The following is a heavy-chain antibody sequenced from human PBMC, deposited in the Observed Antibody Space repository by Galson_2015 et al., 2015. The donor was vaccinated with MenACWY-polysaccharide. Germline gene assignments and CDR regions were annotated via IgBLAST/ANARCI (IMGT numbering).Heavy chain of an antibody. V-gene: IGHV3-7*04. Sequence: SLRLSCAASGFTFSNYWMSWVRQSPGKGLEWVANIKQDGSENYYVDSVKGRITISRDNAKNSLYLQMNSLRAEDTAVYYCARGQKTLGPWGQGTLVTVSS. CDR1: GFTFSNYW. CDR3: ARGQKTLGP. CDR2: IKQDGSEN. J-gene: IGHJ5*02.